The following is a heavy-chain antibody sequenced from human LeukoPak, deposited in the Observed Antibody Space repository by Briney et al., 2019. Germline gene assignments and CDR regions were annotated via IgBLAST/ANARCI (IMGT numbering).Heavy chain of an antibody. CDR2: ISFDGSIT. CDR1: GFSFSYYG. D-gene: IGHD3-10*01. Sequence: GGSLRLSCAASGFSFSYYGMHWVRQAPGKGLEWVSFISFDGSITYNADSVKGRFTISRDNAKNTLYLQMNSLTAEDTAIYYCARAHIITNSWGQGTLVTVSS. J-gene: IGHJ4*02. CDR3: ARAHIITNS. V-gene: IGHV3-30*03.